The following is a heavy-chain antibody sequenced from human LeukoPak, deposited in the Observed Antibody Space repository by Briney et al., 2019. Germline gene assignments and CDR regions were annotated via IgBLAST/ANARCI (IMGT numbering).Heavy chain of an antibody. CDR1: GFTFSSYG. CDR2: ISYDGSNK. Sequence: GRALRLSCAASGFTFSSYGTHWVRQAPGKGLKWVAVISYDGSNKYYADSVKGRFTISRDNSKNTLYLQMNSLRAENTAVYYCARKGGNSVTDYWGQGTLVTVSS. CDR3: ARKGGNSVTDY. D-gene: IGHD4-23*01. V-gene: IGHV3-30*03. J-gene: IGHJ4*02.